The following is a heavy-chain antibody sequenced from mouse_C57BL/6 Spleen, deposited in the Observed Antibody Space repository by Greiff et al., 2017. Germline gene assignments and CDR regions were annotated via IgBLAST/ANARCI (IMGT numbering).Heavy chain of an antibody. CDR3: TRGGPRAMDY. Sequence: VQLVESGAELVRPGASVTLSCKASGYTFTDYEMHWVKQTPVHGLEWIGAIDPETGGTAYNQKFKGKAILTADKSSSTAYMELRSLTSEDSAVYYCTRGGPRAMDYWGQGTSVTVSS. J-gene: IGHJ4*01. V-gene: IGHV1-15*01. CDR1: GYTFTDYE. CDR2: IDPETGGT.